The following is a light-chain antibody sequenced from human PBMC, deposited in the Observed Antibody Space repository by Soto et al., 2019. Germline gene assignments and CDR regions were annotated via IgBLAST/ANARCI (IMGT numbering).Light chain of an antibody. CDR3: QQRSDWPST. V-gene: IGKV3-11*01. J-gene: IGKJ4*01. CDR1: ESVSRY. CDR2: DAS. Sequence: EIVLTQSPATLSLSPGNRATLSCRARESVSRYLAWYQQKPGQAPRLLLYDASSRAAGIPARFSGSGSGTDFTLTITSLEPEDFAVYYCQQRSDWPSTCGGGTKVEIK.